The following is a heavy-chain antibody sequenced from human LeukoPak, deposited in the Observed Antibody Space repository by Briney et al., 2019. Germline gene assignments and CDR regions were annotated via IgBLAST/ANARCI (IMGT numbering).Heavy chain of an antibody. D-gene: IGHD5-12*01. CDR3: ARDQGSGYDLVPYYYYYMDV. CDR1: GFTFSSFT. J-gene: IGHJ6*03. Sequence: GGSLRLSCAASGFTFSSFTMNWVRRAPGKGLEWVSSIGGSGSLIYYADSVKGRFTISRDNANNSLYLQMNSLRAEDTAVYFCARDQGSGYDLVPYYYYYMDVWGKGTTVTVSS. V-gene: IGHV3-21*01. CDR2: IGGSGSLI.